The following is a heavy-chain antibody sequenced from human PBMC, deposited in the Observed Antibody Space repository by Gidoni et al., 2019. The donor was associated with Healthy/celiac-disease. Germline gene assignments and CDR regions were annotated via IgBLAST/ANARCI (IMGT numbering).Heavy chain of an antibody. V-gene: IGHV3-11*01. J-gene: IGHJ6*02. D-gene: IGHD6-19*01. Sequence: QVQLVESGGGLVKPGGSLRLSCAASGFTFSHYYLRWIRQAPGKGLEWVSYISSSGSTIDYADSVKGRFTISRDNAKNSLYLQMNSLRAEDTAVYYCARARPNPYQRFKWLFDYYGMDVWGQGTTVTVSS. CDR3: ARARPNPYQRFKWLFDYYGMDV. CDR1: GFTFSHYY. CDR2: ISSSGSTI.